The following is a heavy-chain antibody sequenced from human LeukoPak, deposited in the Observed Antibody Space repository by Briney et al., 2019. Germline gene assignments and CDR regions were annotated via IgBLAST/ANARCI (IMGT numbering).Heavy chain of an antibody. D-gene: IGHD3-3*01. J-gene: IGHJ4*02. Sequence: GGSLRLSCTASGFTFGDYAMSWFRQAPGKGLGWVGFIRSKAYGGTTEYAASVKGRFTISRDDSKSIAYLQMNSLKTEDTAVYYCTSALPASLTIFGVVYDYWGQGTLVTVSS. V-gene: IGHV3-49*03. CDR1: GFTFGDYA. CDR3: TSALPASLTIFGVVYDY. CDR2: IRSKAYGGTT.